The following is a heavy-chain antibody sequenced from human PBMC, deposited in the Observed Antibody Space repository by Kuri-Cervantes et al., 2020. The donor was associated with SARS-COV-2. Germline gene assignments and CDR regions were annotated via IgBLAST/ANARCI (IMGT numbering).Heavy chain of an antibody. CDR1: GFTFSSYA. CDR3: AKGYCSGGSCYPAILDY. CDR2: ISYDGSNK. D-gene: IGHD2-15*01. J-gene: IGHJ4*02. Sequence: GGSLRLSCAASGFTFSSYAMHWVRQAPGKGLEWVAVISYDGSNKYYADTVKGRFTISRDNSKNTLYLQMNSLRAEDTAVYYCAKGYCSGGSCYPAILDYWGQGTLVTVSS. V-gene: IGHV3-30*07.